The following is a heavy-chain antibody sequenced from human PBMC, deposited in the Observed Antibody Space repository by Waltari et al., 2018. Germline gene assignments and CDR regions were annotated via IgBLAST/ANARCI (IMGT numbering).Heavy chain of an antibody. J-gene: IGHJ5*01. Sequence: EVQLVQSGAEMKKPGESLKISCEASGYSFSSFWIGWVRQRPGKGLEWMGIIYPYDFDFRYSRSFEGQVTISADKSINSAYLQWISLTASDTAIYYCAKIAVLNKGGWFDSLGQGTPVTVSS. CDR2: IYPYDFDF. CDR1: GYSFSSFW. D-gene: IGHD6-19*01. V-gene: IGHV5-51*01. CDR3: AKIAVLNKGGWFDS.